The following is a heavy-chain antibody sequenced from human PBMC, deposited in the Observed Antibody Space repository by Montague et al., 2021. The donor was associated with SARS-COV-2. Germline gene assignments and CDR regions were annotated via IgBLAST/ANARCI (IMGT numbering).Heavy chain of an antibody. CDR2: ISYDGSNK. Sequence: SLRLSCAASGFTFSSYAMHLFRQAPAKGLEWVAVISYDGSNKYYSDSVKGRFTISRDNSKNTLYLQMDSLRAEDTAVYYCARDFTYYYGMDVWGQGTTVTVSS. CDR3: ARDFTYYYGMDV. J-gene: IGHJ6*02. V-gene: IGHV3-30*04. CDR1: GFTFSSYA.